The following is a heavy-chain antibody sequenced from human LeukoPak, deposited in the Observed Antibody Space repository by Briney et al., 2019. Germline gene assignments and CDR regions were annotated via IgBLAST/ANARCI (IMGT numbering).Heavy chain of an antibody. CDR2: INPSGGST. CDR3: ARLAAAGTAGDY. V-gene: IGHV1-46*01. CDR1: GYTFTSYY. D-gene: IGHD6-13*01. J-gene: IGHJ4*02. Sequence: ASVKVSCKASGYTFTSYYMHWVRQAPGQGLEWMGLINPSGGSTSYAQKFQGRVTMTRDTSTSTVYMELSSLRSEDTAVYYCARLAAAGTAGDYWGQGTLVTVSS.